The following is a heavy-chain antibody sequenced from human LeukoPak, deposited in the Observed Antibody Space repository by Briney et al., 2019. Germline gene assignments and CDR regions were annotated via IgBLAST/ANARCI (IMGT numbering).Heavy chain of an antibody. D-gene: IGHD6-13*01. J-gene: IGHJ6*03. CDR2: TYYRSKWYN. CDR1: GDSVSSNSAA. CDR3: ARQRLDSSSWYPYYYYMDV. V-gene: IGHV6-1*01. Sequence: SQTLSLTCAISGDSVSSNSAAWNWIRQSPSRGLEWLGRTYYRSKWYNDYAVSVKSRITINPDTSKNQFSLQLNSVTPEDTAVYYCARQRLDSSSWYPYYYYMDVWGKGTTVTVSS.